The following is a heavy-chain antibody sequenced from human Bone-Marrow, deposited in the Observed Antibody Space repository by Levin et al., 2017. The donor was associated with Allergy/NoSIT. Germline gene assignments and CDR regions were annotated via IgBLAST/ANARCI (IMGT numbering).Heavy chain of an antibody. Sequence: PGGSLRLSCAASGFTVSNNYMSWVRQAPGKGLEGVSVTYSGGNTFYADSVKGRFTMSRDRSKNTLYLQMNSLRAEDTAVYYCATSPTSGYWGQGTLVTVSS. CDR1: GFTVSNNY. V-gene: IGHV3-53*01. J-gene: IGHJ4*02. CDR3: ATSPTSGY. D-gene: IGHD6-6*01. CDR2: TYSGGNT.